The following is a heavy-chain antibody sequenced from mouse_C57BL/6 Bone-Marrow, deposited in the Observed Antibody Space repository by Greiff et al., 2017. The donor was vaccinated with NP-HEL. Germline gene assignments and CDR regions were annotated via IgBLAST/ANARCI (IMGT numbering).Heavy chain of an antibody. D-gene: IGHD1-1*01. Sequence: VQLQQSGAELARPGASVKLSCKASGYTFTSYGISWVKQRTGQGLEWIGEIYPRSGNTYYNEKFKGKATLTADKSSSTAYMELRSLTSEDSAVYFGARNYGSSYPAWFAYWGQGTLVTVSA. CDR2: IYPRSGNT. V-gene: IGHV1-81*01. J-gene: IGHJ3*01. CDR3: ARNYGSSYPAWFAY. CDR1: GYTFTSYG.